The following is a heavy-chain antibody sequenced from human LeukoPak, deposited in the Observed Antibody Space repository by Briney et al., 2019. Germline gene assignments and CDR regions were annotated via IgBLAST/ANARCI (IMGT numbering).Heavy chain of an antibody. J-gene: IGHJ4*02. D-gene: IGHD6-13*01. CDR1: GFTFSSYA. Sequence: GGSLRLSCAASGFTFSSYAMSWVRQAPGKGLEWVSAIKGRFTISRDNSKNTLYLQMNSLRAEDTAVYYCAKGGYSSSWWGSYFDYWGQGTLVTVSS. CDR2: I. CDR3: AKGGYSSSWWGSYFDY. V-gene: IGHV3-23*01.